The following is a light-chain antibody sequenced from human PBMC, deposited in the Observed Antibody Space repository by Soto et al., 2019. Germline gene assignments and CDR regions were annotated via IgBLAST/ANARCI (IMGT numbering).Light chain of an antibody. Sequence: EIVMTQSPATLSVSAGERVTLSCRASQSVNSNLAWYHQKPGQAPRLLIYGASTRATGIPVRFSGSGSGTEFTLTITSLQSEDFAVYYCQHYYNWPYTFGQGTKLEIK. V-gene: IGKV3-15*01. CDR1: QSVNSN. CDR3: QHYYNWPYT. J-gene: IGKJ2*01. CDR2: GAS.